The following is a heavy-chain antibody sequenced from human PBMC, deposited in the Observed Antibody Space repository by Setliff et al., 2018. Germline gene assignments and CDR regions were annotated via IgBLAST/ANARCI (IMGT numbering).Heavy chain of an antibody. Sequence: PSETLSLTCTVSGGSISSGSHYWSWIRQPAGKGLEWIGRIYASGSTNYNPSLKSRVTISVDMSKNQFSLKLTSMTAADTAVYFCAGTPARGTTWLSPFDYWGQGIQVTVSS. CDR2: IYASGST. CDR3: AGTPARGTTWLSPFDY. J-gene: IGHJ4*02. V-gene: IGHV4-61*02. D-gene: IGHD3-9*01. CDR1: GGSISSGSHY.